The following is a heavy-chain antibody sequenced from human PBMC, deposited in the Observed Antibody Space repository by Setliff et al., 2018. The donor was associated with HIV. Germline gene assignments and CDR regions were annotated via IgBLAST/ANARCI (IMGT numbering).Heavy chain of an antibody. Sequence: SVKVSCKASGYTFTNYDINWVRQATGQRLEWMGGIIPMFGTANYAQKFHGRVTITADESTNTAYMELSSLRAEDTSVYYCARGDAIVIGSVYDMDVWGQGTPVTVSS. V-gene: IGHV1-69*13. CDR3: ARGDAIVIGSVYDMDV. CDR1: GYTFTNYD. J-gene: IGHJ6*02. D-gene: IGHD3-22*01. CDR2: IIPMFGTA.